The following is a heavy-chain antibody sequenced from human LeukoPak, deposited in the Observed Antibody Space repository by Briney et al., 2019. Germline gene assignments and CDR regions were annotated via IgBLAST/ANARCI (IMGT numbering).Heavy chain of an antibody. CDR3: AKGDVPHYYYYYGMDV. J-gene: IGHJ6*02. CDR1: GFTFDDYA. CDR2: ISWNSGSI. V-gene: IGHV3-9*01. Sequence: GGSLRLSCAASGFTFDDYAMHWVRQAPGKGLEWVSGISWNSGSIGYGDSVKGRFTISRDNAKNSLYLQMNSLRAEDTALYYCAKGDVPHYYYYYGMDVWGQGTTVTVSS.